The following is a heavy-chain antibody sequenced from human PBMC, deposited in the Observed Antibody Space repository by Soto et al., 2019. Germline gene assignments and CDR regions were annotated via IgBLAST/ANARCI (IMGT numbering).Heavy chain of an antibody. D-gene: IGHD5-18*01. V-gene: IGHV3-7*01. CDR1: GFTFSSYW. CDR3: ARLAWIQLWSYYYYYMDV. Sequence: GGSLRLSCAASGFTFSSYWMSWVRQAPGKGLEWVANIKQDGSEKYYVDSVKGRFTISRDNAKNSLYLQMNSLRAEDTAVYYCARLAWIQLWSYYYYYMDVWGKGTTVTVSS. J-gene: IGHJ6*03. CDR2: IKQDGSEK.